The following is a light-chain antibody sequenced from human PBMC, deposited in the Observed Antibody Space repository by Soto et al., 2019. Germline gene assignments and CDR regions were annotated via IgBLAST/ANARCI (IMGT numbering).Light chain of an antibody. CDR3: SAYTSSSVMYV. CDR2: SGS. Sequence: QSVLTQPASVSGSPGQSITISCTGISSDVAGDIYVSWYQHHPGKAPKLLIYSGSNRPSGVSNRFSASKSGNTASLSISGLQYEDEADYYCSAYTSSSVMYVFGTGTKVTVL. CDR1: SSDVAGDIY. V-gene: IGLV2-14*03. J-gene: IGLJ1*01.